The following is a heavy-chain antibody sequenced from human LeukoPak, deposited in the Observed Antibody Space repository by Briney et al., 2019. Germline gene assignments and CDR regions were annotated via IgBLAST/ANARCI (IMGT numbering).Heavy chain of an antibody. CDR1: GFTFSSYA. J-gene: IGHJ4*02. CDR3: VRDGGVSWTTVLTPLDY. V-gene: IGHV3-23*01. CDR2: ISGSGGST. Sequence: GGSLRLSCAASGFTFSSYAMSWVRQAPGKGLEWVSAISGSGGSTYYADSVKGRFTISRDNSKNTLYLQMNSLRPEDTAVHYCVRDGGVSWTTVLTPLDYWGQGTLVTVSS. D-gene: IGHD4-23*01.